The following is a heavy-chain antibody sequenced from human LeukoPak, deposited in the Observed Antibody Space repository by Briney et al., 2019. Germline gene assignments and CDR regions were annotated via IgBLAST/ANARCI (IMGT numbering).Heavy chain of an antibody. D-gene: IGHD1-1*01. CDR3: ARDSGTQYSYYYYGIDV. CDR2: ISSSGSTI. CDR1: GFTLSDYY. Sequence: GGSLRLSCAASGFTLSDYYMSWIRQAPGKGLEWVSYISSSGSTIYYADSVKGRFTISRDNAKNSLYLQMNSLRAEDTAVYYCARDSGTQYSYYYYGIDVWGQGTTVTVSS. V-gene: IGHV3-11*01. J-gene: IGHJ6*02.